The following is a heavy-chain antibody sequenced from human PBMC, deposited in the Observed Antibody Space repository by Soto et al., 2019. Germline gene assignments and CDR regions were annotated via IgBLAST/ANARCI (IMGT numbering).Heavy chain of an antibody. CDR2: IKQDGSEK. V-gene: IGHV3-7*01. CDR3: ARDKALGRYDY. J-gene: IGHJ4*02. CDR1: GFTFSRYW. Sequence: PGGSLRLSCAASGFTFSRYWMSWVRQAPGKGLEWVANIKQDGSEKYYVDSVKGRFTISRDNAKNSLYLQMNSLRAEDTAVYYCARDKALGRYDYWGQGTLVTVSS.